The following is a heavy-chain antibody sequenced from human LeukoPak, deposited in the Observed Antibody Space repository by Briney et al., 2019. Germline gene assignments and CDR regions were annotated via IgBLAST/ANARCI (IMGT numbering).Heavy chain of an antibody. Sequence: SGTLSLTCAVSGGPIRSSNWWSWVRQPPGKGLEWIGEIYHSGSTNYNPSLKSRVTISVDKSKNQFSLKLSSVTAADTAVYYCARRNYYGSGSYYLDYWGQGTLVTVSS. J-gene: IGHJ4*02. CDR1: GGPIRSSNW. V-gene: IGHV4-4*02. CDR2: IYHSGST. D-gene: IGHD3-10*01. CDR3: ARRNYYGSGSYYLDY.